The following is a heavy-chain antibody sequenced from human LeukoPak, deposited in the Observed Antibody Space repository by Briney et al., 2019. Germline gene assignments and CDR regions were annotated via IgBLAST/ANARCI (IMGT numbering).Heavy chain of an antibody. D-gene: IGHD2-2*01. V-gene: IGHV1-2*02. Sequence: ASVKVSCKASGYTFTGYYMHWVRQAPGQGLGWMGWINPNSGGTNYAQKFQGRVTMTRDTSISTAYMELSRLRSDDTAVYYCARDGCSSTSCYFYYYYYMDVWGKGTTVTVSS. CDR1: GYTFTGYY. J-gene: IGHJ6*03. CDR3: ARDGCSSTSCYFYYYYYMDV. CDR2: INPNSGGT.